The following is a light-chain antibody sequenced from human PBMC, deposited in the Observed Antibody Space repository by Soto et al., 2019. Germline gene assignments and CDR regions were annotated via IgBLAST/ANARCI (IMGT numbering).Light chain of an antibody. CDR3: EQRSNWPPFS. CDR1: QSVSSY. CDR2: DAS. Sequence: EIVLTQSPATLSLSPGERATLSCRASQSVSSYLAWYQQKPGQAPRLLIYDASNSATGITARFSGSGSGSDFSLTISSVAPEDFAVYYCEQRSNWPPFSFGQGTRLESK. V-gene: IGKV3-11*01. J-gene: IGKJ5*01.